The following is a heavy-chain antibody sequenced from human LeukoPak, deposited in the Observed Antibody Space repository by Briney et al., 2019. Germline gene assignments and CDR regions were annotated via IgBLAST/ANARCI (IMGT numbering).Heavy chain of an antibody. V-gene: IGHV3-11*06. J-gene: IGHJ4*02. D-gene: IGHD1-7*01. CDR1: GXTFSDYY. CDR3: ALLGELRFEDY. Sequence: PGGSLRLSCAASGXTFSDYYMNWIRQAPGKGLEWVSYISSSSSYTNYADSVKGRFTISRDDAKNSLYLQMNSLRAEDTAVYYCALLGELRFEDYWGQGTLVTVSS. CDR2: ISSSSSYT.